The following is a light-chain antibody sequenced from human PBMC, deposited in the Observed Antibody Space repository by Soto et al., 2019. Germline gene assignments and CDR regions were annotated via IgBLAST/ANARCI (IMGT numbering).Light chain of an antibody. CDR1: QSISSW. CDR2: KAS. Sequence: DIQMTQSPSTLSASVGDRVTITCRASQSISSWLAWYQQKPRKAPKLLIYKASSLERGVPSRFSGSGSGTEFTLTISSLQPNDFETYYFQQYNSYWTFGQGTKVEIK. CDR3: QQYNSYWT. V-gene: IGKV1-5*03. J-gene: IGKJ1*01.